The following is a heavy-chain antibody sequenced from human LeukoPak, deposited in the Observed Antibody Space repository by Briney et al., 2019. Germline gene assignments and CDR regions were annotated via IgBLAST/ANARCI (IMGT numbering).Heavy chain of an antibody. CDR3: ARDEYGDYVGYFDY. V-gene: IGHV3-48*01. CDR2: ISSSSSTI. Sequence: GGSLRLSCAASGFTFSSYSMNWVRQAPGKGLEWVSYISSSSSTIYYADSVKGRFTIPRDNAKNSLYLQMNSLRAEDTAVYYCARDEYGDYVGYFDYWGQGTLVTVSS. CDR1: GFTFSSYS. J-gene: IGHJ4*02. D-gene: IGHD4-17*01.